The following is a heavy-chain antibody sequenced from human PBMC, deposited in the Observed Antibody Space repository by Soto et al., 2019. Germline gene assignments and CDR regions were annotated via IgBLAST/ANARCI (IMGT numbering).Heavy chain of an antibody. Sequence: GGSLRLSCAASGFTFRNYGMNWVRQAPGKGLEWVSYIGIGSSTKYYADSVKGRFTISRDNAKNSLYLQMNSLRAEDTAVYYFSRVQFYYNNIIVRPLNVFDVWGQGQWSPSPQ. CDR2: IGIGSSTK. J-gene: IGHJ3*01. CDR1: GFTFRNYG. CDR3: SRVQFYYNNIIVRPLNVFDV. V-gene: IGHV3-48*01. D-gene: IGHD3-22*01.